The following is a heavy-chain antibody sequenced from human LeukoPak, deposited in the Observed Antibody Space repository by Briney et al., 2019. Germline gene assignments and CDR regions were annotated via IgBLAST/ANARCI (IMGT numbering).Heavy chain of an antibody. J-gene: IGHJ3*02. CDR3: ATYYYDSSGYSVSRAFDI. Sequence: QPGRSLRLSCAASGFTFSNYGMHWVRQAPGKGLEWVALIYYDGSNKYYADSVKGRFTISRDNSKNTLYLQMNSLRAEDTAVYYCATYYYDSSGYSVSRAFDIWGQGTMVTVSS. D-gene: IGHD3-22*01. V-gene: IGHV3-30*03. CDR2: IYYDGSNK. CDR1: GFTFSNYG.